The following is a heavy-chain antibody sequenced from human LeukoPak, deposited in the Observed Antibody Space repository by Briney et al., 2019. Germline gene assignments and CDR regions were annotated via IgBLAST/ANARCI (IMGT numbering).Heavy chain of an antibody. CDR2: INAGNGNT. CDR3: ARSGRDSFDY. V-gene: IGHV1-3*01. Sequence: ASVKVSCKDSGYTFTSYAMHWVRQAPGQRVEWMGWINAGNGNTQYSQKFQGRVTITRDTSASTAYMVLSGLISEDTAVYCCARSGRDSFDYWGQGTLVTVFS. CDR1: GYTFTSYA. D-gene: IGHD2-21*01. J-gene: IGHJ4*02.